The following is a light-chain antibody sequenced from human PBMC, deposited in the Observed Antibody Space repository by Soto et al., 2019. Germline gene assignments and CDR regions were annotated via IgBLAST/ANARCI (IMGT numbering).Light chain of an antibody. CDR3: ISYTSSSTSYV. CDR2: EVS. J-gene: IGLJ1*01. V-gene: IGLV2-14*01. Sequence: SVLTQPASVSGSPGQSITISCTGTSSDVGGYNYVAWYQQHPGKVPRLMIYEVSNRPSGVSNRFSGSKSGSTASLTISGLQAEDEAYYYCISYTSSSTSYVFGTGTKLTVL. CDR1: SSDVGGYNY.